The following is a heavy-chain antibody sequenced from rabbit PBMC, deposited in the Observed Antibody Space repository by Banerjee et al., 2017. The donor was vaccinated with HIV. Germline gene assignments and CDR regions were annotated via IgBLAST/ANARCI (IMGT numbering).Heavy chain of an antibody. D-gene: IGHD8-1*01. CDR2: IDPLFGIT. CDR3: ARDGTGGSYFAL. Sequence: QLVESRGGLVQPGGSLKLSCKASGFTLNSYYMNWVRQAPGKGLEWIGYIDPLFGITYYANWVNGRFSISRENAQNTVFLQMTILTAADTATYFCARDGTGGSYFALWGPGTLVTVS. V-gene: IGHV1S7*01. CDR1: GFTLNSYY. J-gene: IGHJ4*01.